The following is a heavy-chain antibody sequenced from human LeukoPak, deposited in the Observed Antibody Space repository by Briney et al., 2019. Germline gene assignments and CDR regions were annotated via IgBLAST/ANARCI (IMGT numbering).Heavy chain of an antibody. CDR2: IQYDGSVI. J-gene: IGHJ4*02. CDR3: AKEYLDLDY. V-gene: IGHV3-30*02. D-gene: IGHD3-9*01. CDR1: GFSFSDYG. Sequence: GGSLRLSCAASGFSFSDYGTHWVRQAPGKGLEWVTFIQYDGSVIFYADSVKGRFTISRDNSKNTLYLQMNSLRAEDTAVYHCAKEYLDLDYWGQGTLVTVSS.